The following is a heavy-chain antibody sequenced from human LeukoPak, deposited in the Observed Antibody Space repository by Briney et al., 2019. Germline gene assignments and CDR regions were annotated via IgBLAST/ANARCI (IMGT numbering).Heavy chain of an antibody. J-gene: IGHJ4*02. CDR2: IISDGSMT. CDR3: AKAYNDILTGDHS. Sequence: GGSLRLSCAASGFTLSNHWMHWVRQAPGKGLVWVSRIISDGSMTNYADSVKGRFTISRDNAKNTLSLQMNSLRAEDTAVYYCAKAYNDILTGDHSWGQGTLVTVSS. D-gene: IGHD3-9*01. CDR1: GFTLSNHW. V-gene: IGHV3-74*01.